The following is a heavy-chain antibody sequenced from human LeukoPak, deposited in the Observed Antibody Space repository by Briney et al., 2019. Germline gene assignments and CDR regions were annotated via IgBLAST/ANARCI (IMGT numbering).Heavy chain of an antibody. D-gene: IGHD3-9*01. CDR1: GGSISSYY. J-gene: IGHJ4*02. Sequence: SETLSLTCTVSGGSISSYYWSWIRQPPGKGLEWSGYIYYSGSTNYNPSLKSRVTISVDTSKNQFSLKLSSVTAADTAAYYCARGDILTGSYYFGYWGQGTLVTVSS. V-gene: IGHV4-59*01. CDR2: IYYSGST. CDR3: ARGDILTGSYYFGY.